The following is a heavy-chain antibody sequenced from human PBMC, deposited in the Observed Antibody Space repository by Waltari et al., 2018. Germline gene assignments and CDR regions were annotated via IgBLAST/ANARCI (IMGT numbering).Heavy chain of an antibody. CDR1: GSTFSSYA. V-gene: IGHV3-23*01. Sequence: EVQLLESGGDRVQPGGSLRLSCVASGSTFSSYAMSWVRQAPGKGLEGVSDITGSGSSTYYADSVKGRFTISRDNSKNTVYLQMDNLRADDTAVYYCLRPTMTPYWGQGTLVTVSS. J-gene: IGHJ4*02. CDR3: LRPTMTPY. CDR2: ITGSGSST.